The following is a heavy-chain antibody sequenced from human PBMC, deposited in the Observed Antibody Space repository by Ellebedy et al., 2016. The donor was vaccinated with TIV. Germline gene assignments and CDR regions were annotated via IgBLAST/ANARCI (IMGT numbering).Heavy chain of an antibody. Sequence: GESLKISCAGSGFSFGAKLMSWIRQAPGKVLEWIAPIDESGTTTHYADSVRGRFTISSDNAKNSVSLQMDNLRADDTAVYYCSRHTEYALDYWGQGALVTVSS. CDR1: GFSFGAKL. CDR3: SRHTEYALDY. D-gene: IGHD2-2*01. V-gene: IGHV3-11*04. J-gene: IGHJ4*02. CDR2: IDESGTTT.